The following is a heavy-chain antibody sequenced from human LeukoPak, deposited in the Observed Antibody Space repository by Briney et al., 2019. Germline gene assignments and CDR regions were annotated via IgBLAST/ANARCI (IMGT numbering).Heavy chain of an antibody. CDR3: ARELEYYGSGSYGAFDI. D-gene: IGHD3-10*01. Sequence: SETLSLTCTVSGGSISSYYWSWIRQPAGKGLEWIGRIYTSGSTNYNPSLKSRVTMSVDTSKNQFSLKLSSVTAADTAVYYCARELEYYGSGSYGAFDIWGQGTMVTVSS. J-gene: IGHJ3*02. CDR2: IYTSGST. CDR1: GGSISSYY. V-gene: IGHV4-4*07.